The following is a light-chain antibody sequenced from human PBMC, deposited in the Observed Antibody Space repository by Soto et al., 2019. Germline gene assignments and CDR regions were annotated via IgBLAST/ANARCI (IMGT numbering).Light chain of an antibody. J-gene: IGKJ4*01. CDR2: LGS. CDR1: QSLLHGNGYNY. V-gene: IGKV2-28*01. Sequence: DLVMTQSPLSLPVTPGEPASISCRSSQSLLHGNGYNYLDWYLQKPGQSPQLLIYLGSNRASGVPDRFSGSGSGTDFTLKINRVEAEDVGVYYCMQALQTPFFGGGTKVEIK. CDR3: MQALQTPF.